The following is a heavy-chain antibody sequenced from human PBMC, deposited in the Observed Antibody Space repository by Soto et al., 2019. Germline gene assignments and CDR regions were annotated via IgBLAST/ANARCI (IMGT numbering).Heavy chain of an antibody. CDR2: ITDTGGDT. D-gene: IGHD3-10*01. CDR1: GITFGGRA. CDR3: ARGSTDSYPGSRIFGF. J-gene: IGHJ4*02. Sequence: GGSLRLSCVASGITFGGRAMSWVRQAPGEGLEWVSTITDTGGDTKYADSVRGRFTMPRDNSKKTLYLQMNSLRVEDSALYYCARGSTDSYPGSRIFGFWGRGTLVTV. V-gene: IGHV3-23*01.